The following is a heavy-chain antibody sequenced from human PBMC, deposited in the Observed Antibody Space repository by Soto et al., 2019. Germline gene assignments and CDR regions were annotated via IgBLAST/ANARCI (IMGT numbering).Heavy chain of an antibody. CDR2: IIPIFGTA. D-gene: IGHD2-15*01. CDR3: AREDIVVVVAATGWYGMDV. Sequence: QVQLVQSGAEVKKPGSSVKVSCKASGGTFSSYAISWVRQAPGQGLEWMGGIIPIFGTANYAQKFQGRVTVTADESTSTAYMELSSLRSEDTAVYYRAREDIVVVVAATGWYGMDVWGQGTTVTVSS. V-gene: IGHV1-69*01. CDR1: GGTFSSYA. J-gene: IGHJ6*02.